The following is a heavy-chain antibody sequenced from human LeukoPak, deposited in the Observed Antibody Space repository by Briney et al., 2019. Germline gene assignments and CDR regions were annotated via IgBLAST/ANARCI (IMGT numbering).Heavy chain of an antibody. Sequence: RPGGSLRLSCAASGLTFSSYGMSWVRQAPGKGLEWVSGINWNGGSTGYADSVKGRFTISRDNAKNSLYLQMNSLRAEDTALYYCARVKDLNSSSWSDAFDIWGQGTMVTVSS. J-gene: IGHJ3*02. CDR1: GLTFSSYG. CDR3: ARVKDLNSSSWSDAFDI. D-gene: IGHD6-13*01. CDR2: INWNGGST. V-gene: IGHV3-20*04.